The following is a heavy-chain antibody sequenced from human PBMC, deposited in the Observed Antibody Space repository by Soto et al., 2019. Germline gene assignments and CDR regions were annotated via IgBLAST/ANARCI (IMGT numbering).Heavy chain of an antibody. J-gene: IGHJ4*02. CDR3: ARTTAVPNTLRSGYFFDY. D-gene: IGHD4-17*01. Sequence: SETLSLTCSVSGGSVSNKTYYWSWIRQPPGKRLEWIGYVYYSGTTNYNPSLKSRVTISVDLSKNQFSLRLSSVTTADTALYYCARTTAVPNTLRSGYFFDYWGQGTLVTVSS. CDR1: GGSVSNKTYY. V-gene: IGHV4-61*01. CDR2: VYYSGTT.